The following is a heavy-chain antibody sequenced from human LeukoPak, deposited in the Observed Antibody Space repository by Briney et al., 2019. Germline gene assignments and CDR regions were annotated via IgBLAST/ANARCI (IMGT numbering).Heavy chain of an antibody. CDR3: AREVRGTDRHFDY. CDR1: GGTFSSYA. Sequence: SVKVSCKASGGTFSSYAISWVRQAPGQGLEWMGGIIPIFGTANYAQKFQGRVTMTRDTSTSTVYMELSSLRSEDTAVYYCAREVRGTDRHFDYWAREPWSPSPQ. D-gene: IGHD1-1*01. V-gene: IGHV1-69*05. J-gene: IGHJ4*02. CDR2: IIPIFGTA.